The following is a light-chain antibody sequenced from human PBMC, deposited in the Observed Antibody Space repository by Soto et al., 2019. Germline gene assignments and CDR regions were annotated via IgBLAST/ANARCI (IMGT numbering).Light chain of an antibody. CDR3: CSYAGSSTYV. Sequence: QSVLTQPASVSGSPGQSITISCTGTSSDVGGYNLVSWFQQHPGKAPKLMIYEVSRRPSGISNRLSGSKSGNTASLTISGLQAEDEADYFCCSYAGSSTYVFGTGTKVTVL. CDR2: EVS. V-gene: IGLV2-23*02. CDR1: SSDVGGYNL. J-gene: IGLJ1*01.